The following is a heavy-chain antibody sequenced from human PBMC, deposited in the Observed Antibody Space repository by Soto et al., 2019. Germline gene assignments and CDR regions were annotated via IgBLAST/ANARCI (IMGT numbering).Heavy chain of an antibody. CDR2: IIPIFGTA. CDR3: ARGRVRADAFDI. V-gene: IGHV1-69*01. CDR1: GGSFNRHT. Sequence: QVQLVQSGAEVRKPGSSVRVSCKASGGSFNRHTISWVRQAPGQGLEWMGGIIPIFGTANHAQKFQGRVTIIADESTSTVYMELSSLRSDDTAIYYCARGRVRADAFDIWGQGTMVTVSS. D-gene: IGHD3-10*01. J-gene: IGHJ3*02.